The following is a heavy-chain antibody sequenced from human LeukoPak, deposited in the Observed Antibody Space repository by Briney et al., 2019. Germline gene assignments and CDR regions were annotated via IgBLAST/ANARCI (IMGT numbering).Heavy chain of an antibody. CDR3: ARRWCSGGSCYDY. CDR1: GGSISSYY. D-gene: IGHD2-15*01. V-gene: IGHV4-59*08. CDR2: IYYSGST. J-gene: IGHJ4*02. Sequence: SETLSLTCTVSGGSISSYYWSWIRQPPGKGLEWIGYIYYSGSTNYNPSLKSRVTISVDTSKNQFSLKLRSVTAADTAVYYCARRWCSGGSCYDYWGQGTLVTVSS.